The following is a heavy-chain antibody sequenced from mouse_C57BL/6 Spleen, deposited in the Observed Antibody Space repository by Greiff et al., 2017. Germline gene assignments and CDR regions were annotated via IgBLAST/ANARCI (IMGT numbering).Heavy chain of an antibody. Sequence: QVQLQQSGAELVKPGASVKISCKASGYAFSSYWLNWVKQRPGKGLEWIGQIYPGDGDTNYNGKFKGKATLTADKSSSTAYMQLSSLTSEDSAVYFCARGGIDGSSSSWFAYWGQGTLVTVSA. J-gene: IGHJ3*01. CDR3: ARGGIDGSSSSWFAY. D-gene: IGHD1-1*01. CDR1: GYAFSSYW. CDR2: IYPGDGDT. V-gene: IGHV1-80*01.